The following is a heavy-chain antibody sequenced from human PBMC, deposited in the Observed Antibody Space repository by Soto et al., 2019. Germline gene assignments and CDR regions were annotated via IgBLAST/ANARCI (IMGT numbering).Heavy chain of an antibody. D-gene: IGHD3-16*01. CDR1: GYSFTTYW. J-gene: IGHJ4*02. Sequence: GESLKISCKGSGYSFTTYWIIWVRQMPGKGLEWMGRIDPGDSYTDYSPSFQGHVTMSADKSISTAYLQWSSLKASDTAIYYCARRHVSNYEYIDFWGQGTLVTVSS. V-gene: IGHV5-10-1*01. CDR2: IDPGDSYT. CDR3: ARRHVSNYEYIDF.